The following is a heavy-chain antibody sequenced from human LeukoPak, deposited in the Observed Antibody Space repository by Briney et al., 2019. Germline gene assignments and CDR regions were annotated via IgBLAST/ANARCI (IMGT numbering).Heavy chain of an antibody. V-gene: IGHV3-30*18. J-gene: IGHJ4*02. CDR1: GFTFSSYG. Sequence: SGGSLRLSCAASGFTFSSYGLHWVRQAPGKGLEWVAVISYDGSNKYYADSVKGRFTLSRDNSKNTLYLQMNSLRAEDTAVYYCAKDQGFWSGYYDYWGQGTLVTVSS. CDR3: AKDQGFWSGYYDY. D-gene: IGHD3-3*01. CDR2: ISYDGSNK.